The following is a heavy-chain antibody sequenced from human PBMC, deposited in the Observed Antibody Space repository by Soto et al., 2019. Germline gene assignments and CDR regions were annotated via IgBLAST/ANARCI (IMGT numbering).Heavy chain of an antibody. Sequence: SETLSLTCTVSGGSISSFYWSWIRQPPGKGLEWIGYIYNSGSTNYNPSLKSRVTISVDTSKNQFSLKLSSVTAADTAVYYCASSTPRLAAAGFVYWGQGTLVTVSS. J-gene: IGHJ4*02. CDR3: ASSTPRLAAAGFVY. CDR2: IYNSGST. CDR1: GGSISSFY. V-gene: IGHV4-59*01. D-gene: IGHD6-13*01.